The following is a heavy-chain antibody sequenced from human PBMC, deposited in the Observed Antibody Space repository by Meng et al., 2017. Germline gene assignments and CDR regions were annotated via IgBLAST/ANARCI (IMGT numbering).Heavy chain of an antibody. CDR2: IIPIFGTA. J-gene: IGHJ5*02. CDR1: GGTFSSYA. CDR3: ARDPPGYCSSTRCYGGGFDP. V-gene: IGHV1-69*05. Sequence: SVKVSCKASGGTFSSYAISWVRQAPGQGLEWMGGIIPIFGTANYAQKFQGRVTITTDESTSTAYMELSSLRSEDTAVYYCARDPPGYCSSTRCYGGGFDPWGQGTLVTVSS. D-gene: IGHD2-2*01.